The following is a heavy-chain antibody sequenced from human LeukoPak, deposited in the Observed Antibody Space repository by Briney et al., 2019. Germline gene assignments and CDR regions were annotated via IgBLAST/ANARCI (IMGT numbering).Heavy chain of an antibody. Sequence: PGGSLRLSCAASGFSFSTYWMHWVRQAPGKGLVWVSRINSDGSGTDYADSVEGRFSISRDNGKNTVYLQMNSLRAEDTAVYYCARLNWQLDHYFDYWGQGTPVTVSS. V-gene: IGHV3-74*01. CDR3: ARLNWQLDHYFDY. CDR1: GFSFSTYW. CDR2: INSDGSGT. D-gene: IGHD6-6*01. J-gene: IGHJ4*02.